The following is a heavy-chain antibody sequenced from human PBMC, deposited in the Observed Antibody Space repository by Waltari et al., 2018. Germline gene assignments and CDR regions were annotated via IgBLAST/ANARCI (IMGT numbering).Heavy chain of an antibody. J-gene: IGHJ4*02. Sequence: EVSLFGLGGGVVQPGGAPRLSCDASGFHFRRLSIRVVPQAPGKGLEWVSAISGSGGSTYYADSVKGRFTISRDNSKNTLYLQMNSLRAEDTAVYYCAKKARLGARPGLFDYWGQGTLVTVSS. CDR3: AKKARLGARPGLFDY. D-gene: IGHD1-26*01. V-gene: IGHV3-23*01. CDR2: ISGSGGST. CDR1: GFHFRRLS.